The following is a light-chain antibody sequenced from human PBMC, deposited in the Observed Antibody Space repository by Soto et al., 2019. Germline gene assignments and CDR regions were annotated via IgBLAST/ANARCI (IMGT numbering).Light chain of an antibody. CDR2: DAS. CDR3: QQRSSWPWT. J-gene: IGKJ1*01. Sequence: EILLTQSPATLSLSPGERATLSCRASQSVRSSLAWYQQKPGQAPRLLIYDASTRATGIPGRFSGSGSGTDFTLTISNLEPEDFAVDYCQQRSSWPWTFGQGAKVDIK. V-gene: IGKV3-11*01. CDR1: QSVRSS.